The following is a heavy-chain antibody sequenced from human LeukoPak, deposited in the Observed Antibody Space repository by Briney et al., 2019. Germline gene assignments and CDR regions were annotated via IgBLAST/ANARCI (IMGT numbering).Heavy chain of an antibody. J-gene: IGHJ4*02. CDR1: GYTFTSYG. D-gene: IGHD3-22*01. Sequence: ASVKVSCKASGYTFTSYGISWVRQAPGQGLEWMGWISAYNGNTNYAQKLQGRVTMTRDTSISTAHMELSRLRSDDTAVYYCARDERYDSSGYPFDYWGQGTLVTVSS. V-gene: IGHV1-18*01. CDR2: ISAYNGNT. CDR3: ARDERYDSSGYPFDY.